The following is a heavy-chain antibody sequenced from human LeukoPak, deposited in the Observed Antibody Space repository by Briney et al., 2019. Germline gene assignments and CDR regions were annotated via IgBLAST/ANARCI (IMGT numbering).Heavy chain of an antibody. D-gene: IGHD6-6*01. V-gene: IGHV3-23*01. CDR2: ISDSGTST. CDR3: AKEVYSSSSGFRFDY. Sequence: GGSLRLSCAASGFSFSSYAMTWVRQAPGKGLEWVSAISDSGTSTYYADSVKGRFSISRDDSKNTLYLQMNSRRADDTAVYYCAKEVYSSSSGFRFDYWGQGTLVTVSS. CDR1: GFSFSSYA. J-gene: IGHJ4*02.